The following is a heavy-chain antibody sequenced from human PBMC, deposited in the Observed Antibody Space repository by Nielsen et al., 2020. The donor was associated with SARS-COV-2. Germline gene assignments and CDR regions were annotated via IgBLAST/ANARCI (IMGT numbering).Heavy chain of an antibody. V-gene: IGHV5-51*01. J-gene: IGHJ6*03. CDR1: GYSFSNYW. CDR2: IYPGDSDT. D-gene: IGHD3-10*01. CDR3: ARVYHYPLGSPSQGGPSAYYHYMDV. Sequence: GESLKIPCQGSGYSFSNYWIAWVRQMPGKGLEWMGNIYPGDSDTKYSPSFQGQVTYSADRSISTAYLQWSGLKASDTAVFYCARVYHYPLGSPSQGGPSAYYHYMDVWGKGTTVIVSS.